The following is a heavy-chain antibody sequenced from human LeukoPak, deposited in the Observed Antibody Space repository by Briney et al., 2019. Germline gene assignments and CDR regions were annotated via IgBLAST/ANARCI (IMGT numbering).Heavy chain of an antibody. J-gene: IGHJ4*02. CDR2: INTNTGNP. Sequence: VASVKVSCKASGYTFTSYAMHWVRQAPGQGLEWMGWINTNTGNPTYAQGFTGRFVFSLDTSVSTAYLQISSLKADDTAMYYCARGDYDTHGYQTRWGQGTLVTVSS. CDR3: ARGDYDTHGYQTR. V-gene: IGHV7-4-1*02. D-gene: IGHD3-22*01. CDR1: GYTFTSYA.